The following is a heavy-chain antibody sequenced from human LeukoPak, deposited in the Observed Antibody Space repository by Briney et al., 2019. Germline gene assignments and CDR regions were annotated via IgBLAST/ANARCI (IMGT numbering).Heavy chain of an antibody. V-gene: IGHV3-23*01. J-gene: IGHJ4*02. D-gene: IGHD2-15*01. CDR3: ARTQPSVVVVAATILDY. Sequence: GGSLRLSCAASGFTFSSYAMSWVRQAPGKGLEWVSAISGSGGSTYYADSVKGRFTISRDNSKNTLYLQMNSLRAEDTAVYYCARTQPSVVVVAATILDYWGQGTLVTVSS. CDR1: GFTFSSYA. CDR2: ISGSGGST.